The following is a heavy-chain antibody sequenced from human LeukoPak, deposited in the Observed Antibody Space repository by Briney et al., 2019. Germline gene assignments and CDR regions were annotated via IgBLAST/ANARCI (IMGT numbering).Heavy chain of an antibody. Sequence: ASVKVSCMASGYTFTSYGISWVRQAPGQGLEWMGWISAYNGNTNYAQRLQGRVTMTTDTSTSTAYMELRSLRSDDTAVYYCARVEAKYYDFWSGYSNWFDPWGQGTLVTVSS. J-gene: IGHJ5*02. CDR1: GYTFTSYG. CDR3: ARVEAKYYDFWSGYSNWFDP. CDR2: ISAYNGNT. V-gene: IGHV1-18*01. D-gene: IGHD3-3*01.